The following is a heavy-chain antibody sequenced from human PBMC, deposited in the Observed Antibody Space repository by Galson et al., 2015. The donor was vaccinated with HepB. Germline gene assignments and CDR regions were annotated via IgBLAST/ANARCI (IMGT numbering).Heavy chain of an antibody. J-gene: IGHJ4*02. Sequence: SLRLSCAASGFTVSRIYMSWVRQAPGKGLEWVSSITSSGGNSCYTDSVKGRFAVSRDNSKNTLVLQLNSLRAEDTAMYFCAKDGIMVANNPYHFHYWGQGTLVTVSS. CDR2: ITSSGGNS. CDR1: GFTVSRIY. CDR3: AKDGIMVANNPYHFHY. V-gene: IGHV3-53*01. D-gene: IGHD2-15*01.